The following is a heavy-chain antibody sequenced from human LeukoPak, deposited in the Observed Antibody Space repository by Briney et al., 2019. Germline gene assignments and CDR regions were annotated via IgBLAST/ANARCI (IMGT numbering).Heavy chain of an antibody. CDR1: GFTFSSYC. V-gene: IGHV3-74*01. CDR3: ARAHQAYYYDSSGYVLD. Sequence: GGSLILSCAASGFTFSSYCMHWVRQAPGKGLVWVSRINSDGSSTSYADSVKGRFTISRDNAKNTLYLQMNSLRAEDTAVYYCARAHQAYYYDSSGYVLDWGQGTLVTVSS. J-gene: IGHJ4*02. CDR2: INSDGSST. D-gene: IGHD3-22*01.